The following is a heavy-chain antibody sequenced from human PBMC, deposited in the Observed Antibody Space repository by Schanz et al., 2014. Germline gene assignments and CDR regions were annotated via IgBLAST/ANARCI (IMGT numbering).Heavy chain of an antibody. CDR1: GFSFGNYG. CDR3: AKIERNED. D-gene: IGHD1-1*01. V-gene: IGHV3-23*01. J-gene: IGHJ4*02. CDR2: FDAHDGRA. Sequence: EVHLLESGGGLVPPGGSLRLSCAASGFSFGNYGMSWVRQAPGKGLEWVSGFDAHDGRAYYADSAKGRFTISRDNSKNTLYLQMNSLRAEDTAVYFCAKIERNEDWGQGTLVTVSS.